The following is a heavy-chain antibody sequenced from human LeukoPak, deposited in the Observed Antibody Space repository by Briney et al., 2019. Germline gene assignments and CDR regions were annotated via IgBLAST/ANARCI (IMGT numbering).Heavy chain of an antibody. D-gene: IGHD6-13*01. J-gene: IGHJ4*02. Sequence: ASVKVPCKASGYTFTNYDINWVRQASGQRLEWMGWMNPNSGNTGSAQKFQGRVTMTSNTSISTAYMELSSLRSEDTAVYYCARGLRREQQLLRAFDYWGQGTPVTVSS. CDR3: ARGLRREQQLLRAFDY. CDR1: GYTFTNYD. CDR2: MNPNSGNT. V-gene: IGHV1-8*01.